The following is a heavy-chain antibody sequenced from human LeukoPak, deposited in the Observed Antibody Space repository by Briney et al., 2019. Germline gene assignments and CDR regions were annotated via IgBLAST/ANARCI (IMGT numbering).Heavy chain of an antibody. V-gene: IGHV3-23*01. CDR1: GFTFSAYA. CDR3: TKVRANIDN. CDR2: LSDSGINT. Sequence: GGSLRLSCAASGFTFSAYAMNWVRQAPGKGLEWVSALSDSGINTYYADSVKGRFTISRDNSKNTLYLQMNSLRAEDTAVYYCTKVRANIDNWGQGTLVTVSS. J-gene: IGHJ4*02.